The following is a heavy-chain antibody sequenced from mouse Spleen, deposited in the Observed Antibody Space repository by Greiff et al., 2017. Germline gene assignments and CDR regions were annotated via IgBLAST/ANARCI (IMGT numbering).Heavy chain of an antibody. CDR1: GYTFTDYY. J-gene: IGHJ3*01. V-gene: IGHV1-76*01. D-gene: IGHD1-1*01. CDR2: IYPGSGNT. Sequence: QVQLQQSGAELVRPGASVKLSCKASGYTFTDYYINWVKQRPGQGLEWIARIYPGSGNTYYNEKFKGKATLTAEKSSSTAYMQLSSLTSEDSAVYFCASIHYYGSSYWFAYWGQGTLVTVSA. CDR3: ASIHYYGSSYWFAY.